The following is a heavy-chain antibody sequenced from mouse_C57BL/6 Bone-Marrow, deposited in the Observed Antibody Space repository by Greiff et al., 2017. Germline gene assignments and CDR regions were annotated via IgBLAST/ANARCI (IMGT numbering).Heavy chain of an antibody. CDR1: GYAFSSSW. D-gene: IGHD2-14*01. Sequence: QVQLQQSGPELVKPGASVKISCKASGYAFSSSWMNWVKQRPGKGLEWIGRIYPGDGDTNYNGKFQGKATLTADKSSRTASMQLSSLTSEDSAVYFCARGTPIAPLDYWGQGTTRTVSS. V-gene: IGHV1-82*01. CDR2: IYPGDGDT. J-gene: IGHJ2*01. CDR3: ARGTPIAPLDY.